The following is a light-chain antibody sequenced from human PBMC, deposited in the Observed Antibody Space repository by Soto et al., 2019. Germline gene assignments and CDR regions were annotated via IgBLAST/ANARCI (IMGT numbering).Light chain of an antibody. CDR3: GTWDSSLSAVV. V-gene: IGLV1-51*01. Sequence: QSVLTQPPSVSAAPGQKVTISCSGGSSNIGNNIVSWYQQFPGTAPKLLIYDNNNRPSGIPDRFSGSKSGTSASLGITGLQTGDEADYYCGTWDSSLSAVVFGGGTKLTVL. CDR2: DNN. CDR1: SSNIGNNI. J-gene: IGLJ2*01.